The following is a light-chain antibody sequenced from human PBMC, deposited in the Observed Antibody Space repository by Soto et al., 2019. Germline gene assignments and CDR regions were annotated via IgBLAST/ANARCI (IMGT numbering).Light chain of an antibody. CDR1: QSITGTY. CDR3: NQYGSSVRA. CDR2: GAY. V-gene: IGKV3-20*01. Sequence: DIVLTQSPGTLALSPGDRATLSCRASQSITGTYLAWHQEKPGQAPKLLIYGAYARAPGIQDRFNGSGSGTVFTPTIRILEADDVAVYRCNQYGSSVRAFGQGTKVDIK. J-gene: IGKJ1*01.